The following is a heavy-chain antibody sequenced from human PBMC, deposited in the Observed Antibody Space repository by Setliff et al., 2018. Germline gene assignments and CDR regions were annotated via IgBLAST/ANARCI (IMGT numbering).Heavy chain of an antibody. Sequence: LRLSCAASGFTFNTYAMSWVRQAPGKGLDWVSSISGTGNTVYYADSVRGRFTISRDNAKNSLYLQMNSLRAEDSAVYYCARDGVLYATDFWGQGTTVTVSS. V-gene: IGHV3-48*03. CDR2: ISGTGNTV. CDR1: GFTFNTYA. CDR3: ARDGVLYATDF. D-gene: IGHD2-8*01. J-gene: IGHJ6*02.